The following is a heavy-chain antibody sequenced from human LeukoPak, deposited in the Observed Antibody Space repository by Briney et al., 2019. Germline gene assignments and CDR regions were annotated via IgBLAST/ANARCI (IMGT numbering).Heavy chain of an antibody. CDR1: GYIITSYW. CDR2: IYPGDSDT. V-gene: IGHV5-51*01. Sequence: NRGESLKISCKGSGYIITSYWSWVGRHMGGEGLEWMGIIYPGDSDTRYTPSFQGQVTISAAKSISTAYLQSSSLKASDTAMYYCARHLRLLPDAFDIWGQGTMVTVSS. J-gene: IGHJ3*02. CDR3: ARHLRLLPDAFDI. D-gene: IGHD1-26*01.